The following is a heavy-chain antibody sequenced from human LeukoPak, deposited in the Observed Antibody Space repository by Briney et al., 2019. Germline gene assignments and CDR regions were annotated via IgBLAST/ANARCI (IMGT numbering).Heavy chain of an antibody. Sequence: GGSLRLSCAASGFTLSRYWMSWVRQAPGKGLEWVANIKQDGSVKNYVDSVKGRFTISRGNAENSLYLQMDSLRDEDTAVYYCARGEDMDVWGKGTTVIVSS. CDR2: IKQDGSVK. V-gene: IGHV3-7*01. CDR1: GFTLSRYW. J-gene: IGHJ6*03. CDR3: ARGEDMDV.